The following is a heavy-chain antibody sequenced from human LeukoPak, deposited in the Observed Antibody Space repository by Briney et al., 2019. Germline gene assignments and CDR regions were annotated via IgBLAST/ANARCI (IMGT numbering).Heavy chain of an antibody. J-gene: IGHJ6*03. Sequence: ASVKVSCKASGYTFTSYDINWVRQATGQGLEWLGWMNPNSGNTGYAQKFQGRVTITRHTSISTAYMELSSLRSEDTAVYYCARAVRGVVVVPAATIGRDYYYYMDVWGKGTTVTVSS. CDR1: GYTFTSYD. CDR3: ARAVRGVVVVPAATIGRDYYYYMDV. D-gene: IGHD2-2*01. V-gene: IGHV1-8*01. CDR2: MNPNSGNT.